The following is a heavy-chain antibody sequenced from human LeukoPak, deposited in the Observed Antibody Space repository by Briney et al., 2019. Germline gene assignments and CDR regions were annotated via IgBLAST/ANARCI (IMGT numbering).Heavy chain of an antibody. Sequence: SETLSLTCTVSGGSISSYYWSWIRQPPGKGLEWIGYIYYSGSTNYNPSLKSRVTISVDTSKNQFSLKLSSVTAADTAVYYCARDPPGYCSSTSCPEGVWGQGTLVTVSS. CDR3: ARDPPGYCSSTSCPEGV. V-gene: IGHV4-59*01. CDR2: IYYSGST. J-gene: IGHJ4*02. D-gene: IGHD2-2*01. CDR1: GGSISSYY.